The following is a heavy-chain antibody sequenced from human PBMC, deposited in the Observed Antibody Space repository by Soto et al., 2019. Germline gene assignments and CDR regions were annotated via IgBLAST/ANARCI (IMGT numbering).Heavy chain of an antibody. D-gene: IGHD6-6*01. V-gene: IGHV3-30*03. CDR3: ARGTIVARQHLDY. CDR2: ISIRGGDE. J-gene: IGHJ4*02. Sequence: QVQLVESGGGVVQPGKSLRLSCAASGFTFSIYAMHWARQAPGKGLEWVTVISIRGGDEYYAESVRGRFTISRDDSKNTLYLQMDSLRVEDTAVYYCARGTIVARQHLDYWGQGTLVTVSS. CDR1: GFTFSIYA.